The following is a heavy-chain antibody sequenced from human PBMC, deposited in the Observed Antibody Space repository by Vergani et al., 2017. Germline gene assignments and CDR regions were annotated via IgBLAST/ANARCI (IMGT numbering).Heavy chain of an antibody. CDR1: GYTFTSYD. Sequence: QVQLVQSGAEVKKPGASVKVSCKASGYTFTSYDINWVRQATGQGLEWMGWMNPNSGNTGYAQKFQGRVTMTRNTSISTAYMELSSLRSEDTAVYYCAREASSSWYGVYGMDVWGQGTTVTVSS. D-gene: IGHD6-13*01. V-gene: IGHV1-8*01. CDR2: MNPNSGNT. CDR3: AREASSSWYGVYGMDV. J-gene: IGHJ6*02.